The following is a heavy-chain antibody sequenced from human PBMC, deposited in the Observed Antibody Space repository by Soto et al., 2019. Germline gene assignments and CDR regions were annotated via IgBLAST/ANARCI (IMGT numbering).Heavy chain of an antibody. Sequence: PSQTLSLTCAISGDSVSSNSAAWNWIRQSPSRGLEWLGRTYYRSKWYNDYAVSVKSRITINPDTSKNQFSLQLNSVTPEDTAVYYCARGRMDIVATNGIDSFRYYYYGMDVWGQGTTVTVSS. CDR3: ARGRMDIVATNGIDSFRYYYYGMDV. CDR1: GDSVSSNSAA. J-gene: IGHJ6*02. CDR2: TYYRSKWYN. V-gene: IGHV6-1*01. D-gene: IGHD5-12*01.